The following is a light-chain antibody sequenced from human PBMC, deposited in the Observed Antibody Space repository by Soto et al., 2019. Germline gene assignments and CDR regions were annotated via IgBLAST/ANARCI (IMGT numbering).Light chain of an antibody. CDR2: ENN. CDR3: GTWDSSLCARAV. V-gene: IGLV1-51*02. Sequence: QSVLTQPPSVSAAPGPKVTISCSGSSSNIGNNYVSWYQQLPGTAPKLLIYENNKRPSGIPDRFSGSKSGTSATLGITGLQTGDEADYYCGTWDSSLCARAVFGGGTQLTVL. CDR1: SSNIGNNY. J-gene: IGLJ7*01.